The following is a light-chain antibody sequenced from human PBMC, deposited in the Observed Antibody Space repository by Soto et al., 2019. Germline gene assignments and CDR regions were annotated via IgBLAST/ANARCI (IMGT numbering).Light chain of an antibody. J-gene: IGKJ3*01. CDR2: GAS. Sequence: EIVLTQSPGTLSLSPGERATLSCRASQSVSSSSLAWYQQKPGQAPRLLIYGASSRATGIPDRFSGSGSRTAFTRTISRLEPEDFAVYYCQQYGSSPLFTFGPGTNVDIK. CDR3: QQYGSSPLFT. CDR1: QSVSSSS. V-gene: IGKV3-20*01.